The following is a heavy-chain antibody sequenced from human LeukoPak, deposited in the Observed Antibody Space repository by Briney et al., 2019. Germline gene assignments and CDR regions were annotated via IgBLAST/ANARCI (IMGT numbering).Heavy chain of an antibody. CDR2: IDYSGST. V-gene: IGHV4-59*01. D-gene: IGHD2-15*01. J-gene: IGHJ5*02. CDR3: ARGYCSGGSCYMEGNWFDP. Sequence: SETLSLTCTVSGGSISSYYWSWIRQPPGKGLEWIGYIDYSGSTNYNPSLKSRVTISVDTSKNQFSLKLSSVTAADTAVYYCARGYCSGGSCYMEGNWFDPWGQGALVTVSS. CDR1: GGSISSYY.